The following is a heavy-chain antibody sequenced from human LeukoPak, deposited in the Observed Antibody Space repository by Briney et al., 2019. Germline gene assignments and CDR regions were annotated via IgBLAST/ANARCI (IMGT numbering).Heavy chain of an antibody. CDR1: GHTLTALA. J-gene: IGHJ4*02. V-gene: IGHV1-24*01. CDR2: FHPEDGET. D-gene: IGHD3-22*01. CDR3: ATSPYYYDSSGTHQYFDY. Sequence: ASVKVSCKVSGHTLTALAIHWLRQAPGKGLGGRGGFHPEDGETIYAQKFQGRVTMAEDTSTDTAYMELSSLRSEDTAVYYCATSPYYYDSSGTHQYFDYWGQGTLVTVSS.